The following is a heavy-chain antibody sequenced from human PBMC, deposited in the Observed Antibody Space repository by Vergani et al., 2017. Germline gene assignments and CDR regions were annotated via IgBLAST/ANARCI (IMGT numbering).Heavy chain of an antibody. J-gene: IGHJ4*02. D-gene: IGHD2-15*01. CDR1: GGTFSSYA. Sequence: QVQLVQSGAEVKKPGSSVKVSCKASGGTFSSYAISWVRQAPGQGLEWMGRIIPIFGTANYAQKFQGRVTITADESTSTAYMELSSLRSEDTAVYYCASALRYCSGGSCDPDYWGQGTLVTVSS. V-gene: IGHV1-69*18. CDR3: ASALRYCSGGSCDPDY. CDR2: IIPIFGTA.